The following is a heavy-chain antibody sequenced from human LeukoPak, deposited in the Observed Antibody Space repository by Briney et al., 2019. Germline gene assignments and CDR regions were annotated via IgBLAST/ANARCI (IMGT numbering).Heavy chain of an antibody. CDR3: ARGRTTWAY. CDR1: GGSISSYY. J-gene: IGHJ4*02. Sequence: PSETLSLTCTVSGGSISSYYWSWIRQPPGKGLEWIGYIYYSGSTNYNPSLKSRVTISVDTSKNQFSLKLSSVTAADTAVYYCARGRTTWAYWGQGTLVTVSS. CDR2: IYYSGST. V-gene: IGHV4-59*01. D-gene: IGHD4-17*01.